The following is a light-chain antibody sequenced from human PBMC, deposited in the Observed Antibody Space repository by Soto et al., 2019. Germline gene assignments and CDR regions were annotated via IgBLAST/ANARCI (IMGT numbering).Light chain of an antibody. V-gene: IGLV2-23*02. CDR3: CSYAGNSGV. CDR1: SSDVGSYNF. J-gene: IGLJ3*02. CDR2: EVS. Sequence: QSALTQRASVSGSPGQSVIISCTGTSSDVGSYNFVSWYQQHPGKAPKLMIYEVSKRPSGVSNRFSGSKSGNTASLTISGLQPEDEADYYCCSYAGNSGVFGGGTKVTVL.